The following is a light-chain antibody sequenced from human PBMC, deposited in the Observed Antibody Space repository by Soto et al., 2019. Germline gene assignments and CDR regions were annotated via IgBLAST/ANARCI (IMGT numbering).Light chain of an antibody. CDR2: TAS. CDR3: QQSYNTPLT. V-gene: IGKV1-39*01. Sequence: DIRMTQSPSSLSASVGDRVTITCRASRSIRTYVNWYQQKPGQAPNLLIYTASILQSGVPSRFSGWGSGTEFTLTITSLQPEDFATYFCQQSYNTPLTFGQGTRLDIK. CDR1: RSIRTY. J-gene: IGKJ5*01.